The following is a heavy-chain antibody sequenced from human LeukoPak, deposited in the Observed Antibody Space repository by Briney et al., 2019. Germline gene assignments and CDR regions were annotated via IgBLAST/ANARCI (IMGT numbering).Heavy chain of an antibody. D-gene: IGHD2-2*01. Sequence: PSETLSLTCTVSGYSMRRGYYWGGIGAPPGKGGEGIGSIYHSGSTYYNPSLKSRVTISVDTSKNQFSLKLSSVTAADTAVYYCARCSTSCSSFPFDYWGQGTLVTVSS. CDR3: ARCSTSCSSFPFDY. CDR2: IYHSGST. V-gene: IGHV4-38-2*02. CDR1: GYSMRRGYY. J-gene: IGHJ4*02.